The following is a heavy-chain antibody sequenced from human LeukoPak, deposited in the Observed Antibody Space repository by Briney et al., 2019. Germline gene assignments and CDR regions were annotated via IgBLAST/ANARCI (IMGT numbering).Heavy chain of an antibody. V-gene: IGHV4-39*01. J-gene: IGHJ6*03. CDR1: GGSISSSSYY. CDR2: IYYSGST. D-gene: IGHD6-25*01. CDR3: ATGSPSYYYMDV. Sequence: PSETLSLTCTVSGGSISSSSYYWGWIRQPPGKGLEWIGSIYYSGSTYYNPSLKSRVTISVDTSKNQFSLKLSSVTAADTAVHYCATGSPSYYYMDVWGKGTTVTVSS.